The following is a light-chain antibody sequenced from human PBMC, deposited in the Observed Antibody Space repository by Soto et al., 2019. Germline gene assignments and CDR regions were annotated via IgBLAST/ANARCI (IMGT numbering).Light chain of an antibody. CDR1: QSVSSS. CDR3: HQYGLSPPYT. V-gene: IGKV3-20*01. Sequence: EIVLTRSPATLSLSPGERATLSCRASQSVSSSLAWYQHKPGQAPRLLIYGASTRATGIPDRFSGSGSGTDFTLTISRLEPEDFAVYYCHQYGLSPPYTFGPGTKVDIK. J-gene: IGKJ3*01. CDR2: GAS.